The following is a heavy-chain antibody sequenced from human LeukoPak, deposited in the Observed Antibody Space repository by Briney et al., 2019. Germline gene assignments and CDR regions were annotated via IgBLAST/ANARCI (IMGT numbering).Heavy chain of an antibody. CDR2: MNPNSGNT. V-gene: IGHV1-8*01. J-gene: IGHJ6*03. CDR3: ARALAAAGIDYYYYYMDV. Sequence: ASVKVSCKASGYTFTSYDINWVRQATGQGLEWMGWMNPNSGNTGYAQKFQGRVTMTRNTSISTAYMELSSLRSEDTAVYYCARALAAAGIDYYYYYMDVWGKGTTVTVSS. D-gene: IGHD6-13*01. CDR1: GYTFTSYD.